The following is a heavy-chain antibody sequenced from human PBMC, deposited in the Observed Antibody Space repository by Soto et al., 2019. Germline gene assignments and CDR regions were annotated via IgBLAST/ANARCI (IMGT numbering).Heavy chain of an antibody. CDR2: ISAYNGNT. CDR3: ARALKSGYYDSSGEGYYYYGMDV. CDR1: GYTFTSYG. V-gene: IGHV1-18*04. J-gene: IGHJ6*02. Sequence: ASVKVSCKASGYTFTSYGISWVRQAPGQGLEWMGWISAYNGNTNYAQKLQGRVTMTTDTSTSTAYMELRSLRSDDTAVYYCARALKSGYYDSSGEGYYYYGMDVWGQGTTVTVSS. D-gene: IGHD3-22*01.